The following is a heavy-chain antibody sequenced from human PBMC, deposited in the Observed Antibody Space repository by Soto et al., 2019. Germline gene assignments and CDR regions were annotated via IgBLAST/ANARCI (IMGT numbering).Heavy chain of an antibody. V-gene: IGHV4-59*01. J-gene: IGHJ3*02. D-gene: IGHD3-3*02. Sequence: SETLSLTCTVSGGSISSYYWSLIRQPPGKGLEWIGDIYYSGSTNYNPSLKSRVTISVDTSKNQFSLKLSSVTAADTAVYYCARDIRREALDIWGQGTMVTVSS. CDR3: ARDIRREALDI. CDR2: IYYSGST. CDR1: GGSISSYY.